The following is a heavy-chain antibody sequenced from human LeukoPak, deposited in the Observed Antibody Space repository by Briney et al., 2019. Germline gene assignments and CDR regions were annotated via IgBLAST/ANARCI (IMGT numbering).Heavy chain of an antibody. D-gene: IGHD5-12*01. Sequence: SETLSLTCTVSGASISAYYWSWFRQPPGKGLEWVGWVYYSGSTNYLPSLRGRVSISVDRSKNQLSLKLMSVTAADTAVYYCARAGKSGYDPRRPLDYWGQGTLVTVSS. CDR2: VYYSGST. V-gene: IGHV4-59*01. CDR3: ARAGKSGYDPRRPLDY. CDR1: GASISAYY. J-gene: IGHJ4*02.